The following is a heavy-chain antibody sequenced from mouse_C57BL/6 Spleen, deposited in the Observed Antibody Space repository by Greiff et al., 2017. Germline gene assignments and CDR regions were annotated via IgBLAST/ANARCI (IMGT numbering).Heavy chain of an antibody. D-gene: IGHD2-1*01. CDR2: IYPGDGDT. Sequence: QVQLQQSGAELVKPGASVKISCKASGYAFSSYWMNWVKQRPGKGLEWIGQIYPGDGDTNYNGKFKGKATLTADKSSSTAYMHLSSLTSEDSAVYFCARSFYYGNYSWFAYWGQGTLVTVSA. CDR1: GYAFSSYW. J-gene: IGHJ3*01. V-gene: IGHV1-80*01. CDR3: ARSFYYGNYSWFAY.